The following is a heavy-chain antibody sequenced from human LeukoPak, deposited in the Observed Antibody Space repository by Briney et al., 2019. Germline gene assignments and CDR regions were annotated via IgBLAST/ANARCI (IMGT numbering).Heavy chain of an antibody. Sequence: SETLSLTCTVSGGSVSSGSYYWSWIRQPPGKGLEWIGYIYYSGSTNYNPSLMSRVTISVDTSKNQFSLKLSSVTAADTAVYYCARGGYYGSGSYSPIDYWGQGTLATVSS. CDR3: ARGGYYGSGSYSPIDY. D-gene: IGHD3-10*01. CDR2: IYYSGST. J-gene: IGHJ4*02. CDR1: GGSVSSGSYY. V-gene: IGHV4-61*01.